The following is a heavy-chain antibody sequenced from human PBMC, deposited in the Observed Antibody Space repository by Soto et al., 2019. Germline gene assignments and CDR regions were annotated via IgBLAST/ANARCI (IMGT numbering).Heavy chain of an antibody. D-gene: IGHD5-12*01. V-gene: IGHV3-21*01. CDR2: ISSSSSYI. J-gene: IGHJ4*02. Sequence: GGSLRLSCAASGFTFSSYSMNWVRQAPGKGLGWVSSISSSSSYIYYADSVKGRFTISRDNAKNSLYLQMNSLRAEDTAVYYCARLKDGYNLPPYFDYWGQGTLVTVSS. CDR1: GFTFSSYS. CDR3: ARLKDGYNLPPYFDY.